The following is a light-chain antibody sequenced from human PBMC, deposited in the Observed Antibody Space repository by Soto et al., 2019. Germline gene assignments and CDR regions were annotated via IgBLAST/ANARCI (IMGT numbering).Light chain of an antibody. Sequence: EIVMTQSPATLSVSPGERATLSCRASQSVASNLAWYQQKPGQAPRLLIYGASTRATGFPARFSGSGSGTEFTLTISSLQSEDFAVYYCQHYNNWPFTFGPGTKVDIK. V-gene: IGKV3-15*01. CDR2: GAS. CDR3: QHYNNWPFT. CDR1: QSVASN. J-gene: IGKJ3*01.